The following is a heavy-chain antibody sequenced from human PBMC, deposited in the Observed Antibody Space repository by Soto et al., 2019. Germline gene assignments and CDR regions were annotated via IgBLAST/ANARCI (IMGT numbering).Heavy chain of an antibody. Sequence: QVQLQESGPGLVKPSETLSLTCTVSGDSVTSGSIYWSWIRQPPGKGLEWIGYIHYTGSTNYNPSLMIRVAISVDTSKNLPSLTLCSVVAACTAVYFCTRFLVTLGVVLADFYYYGMDCGCQGAAVTV. CDR2: IHYTGST. J-gene: IGHJ6*02. CDR3: TRFLVTLGVVLADFYYYGMDC. D-gene: IGHD3-16*01. CDR1: GDSVTSGSIY. V-gene: IGHV4-61*01.